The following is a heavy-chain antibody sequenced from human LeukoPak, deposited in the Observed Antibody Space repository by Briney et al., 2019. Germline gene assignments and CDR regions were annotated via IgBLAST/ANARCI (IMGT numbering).Heavy chain of an antibody. V-gene: IGHV3-21*01. D-gene: IGHD1-26*01. J-gene: IGHJ4*02. CDR1: GFTFSSYG. CDR2: ISSSSNYI. CDR3: ARGPNTGSYWFDY. Sequence: PGGSLRLSCAASGFTFSSYGMNWVRQAPGKGLEWVSSISSSSNYIYYADSVKGRFTISRDNAKNSLYLQMNSLRAEDTALYYCARGPNTGSYWFDYWGQGTLVTVSS.